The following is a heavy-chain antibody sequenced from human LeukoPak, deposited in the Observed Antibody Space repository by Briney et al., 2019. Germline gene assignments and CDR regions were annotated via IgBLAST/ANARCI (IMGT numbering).Heavy chain of an antibody. CDR3: ARISPIDY. CDR1: GASFSSNY. V-gene: IGHV4-59*01. J-gene: IGHJ4*02. CDR2: IYYSGRT. Sequence: SETLSLTCTVSGASFSSNYWSWIRQPPGKGLEWIGYIYYSGRTNYNPSLKSRVTISVDTSKNQLSLKLSSVTAADMAVYYCARISPIDYWGQGTLVTVSS.